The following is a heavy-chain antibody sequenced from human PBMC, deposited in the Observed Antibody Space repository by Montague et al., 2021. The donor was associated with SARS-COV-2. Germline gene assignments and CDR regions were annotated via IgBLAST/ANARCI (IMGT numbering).Heavy chain of an antibody. V-gene: IGHV4-39*01. D-gene: IGHD3-10*01. CDR2: ISYSGRT. CDR3: ASSHYYGSGTYVYNYYMDV. Sequence: SETLSLTSTVSGGSVSSSPYYWGWIRQPPGRGLEWVGSISYSGRTYFXPSLKSRLTISVDSSENQFSLRLSSVTAADTAVYYCASSHYYGSGTYVYNYYMDVWGKGTTVTVSS. J-gene: IGHJ6*03. CDR1: GGSVSSSPYY.